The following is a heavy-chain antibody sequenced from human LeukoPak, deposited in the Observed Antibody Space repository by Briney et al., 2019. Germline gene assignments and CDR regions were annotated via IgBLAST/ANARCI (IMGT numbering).Heavy chain of an antibody. D-gene: IGHD4-11*01. Sequence: GGSLRLSCAASGFTFSSYAMHWVRQAPGKGLEWVAVISYDGSNKYYADSVKGRFTISRDNSKNTLYLQMNSLRAEDTAVYYCARVFGQLQDYFDYWGQGTLVTVSS. CDR3: ARVFGQLQDYFDY. V-gene: IGHV3-30-3*01. CDR1: GFTFSSYA. CDR2: ISYDGSNK. J-gene: IGHJ4*02.